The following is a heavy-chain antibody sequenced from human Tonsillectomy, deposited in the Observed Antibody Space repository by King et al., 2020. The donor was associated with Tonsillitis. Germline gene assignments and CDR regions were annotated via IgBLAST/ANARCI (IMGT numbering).Heavy chain of an antibody. J-gene: IGHJ4*02. V-gene: IGHV1-18*01. CDR1: GYTFTSYG. CDR3: ARDGYCSGGSCYSGPAEFDY. CDR2: VSAYNVNT. Sequence: QLVQSGAEVKKPGASVKASCKASGYTFTSYGISWVRQAPGQGLEWMGRVSAYNVNTNYAQKFQGRVTMTTDTSTRTAYMEVRSVRSDDAAVYFCARDGYCSGGSCYSGPAEFDYWGQGTLVTVSS. D-gene: IGHD2-15*01.